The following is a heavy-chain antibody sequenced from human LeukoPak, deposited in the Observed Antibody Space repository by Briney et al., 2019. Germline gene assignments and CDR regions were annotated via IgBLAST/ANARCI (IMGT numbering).Heavy chain of an antibody. D-gene: IGHD1-7*01. CDR2: INPNSGGT. V-gene: IGHV1-2*02. CDR1: GYTFTSYY. J-gene: IGHJ6*03. CDR3: ARGGQKVLELRLIPRGDYYYMDV. Sequence: ASVKVSCKASGYTFTSYYMHWVRQATGQGLEWMGWINPNSGGTNYAQKFQGRVTMTRNTSISTAYMELSRLRSDDTAVYYCARGGQKVLELRLIPRGDYYYMDVWGKGTTVTVSS.